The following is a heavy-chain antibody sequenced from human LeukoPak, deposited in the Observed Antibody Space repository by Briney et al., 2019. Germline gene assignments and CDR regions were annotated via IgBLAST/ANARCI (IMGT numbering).Heavy chain of an antibody. Sequence: PSETLSLTCTVSGGSISSYHWSWTRQPPGKGLEWIGYIYYSGSTNYNPSLKSRVTISVDTSKNQFSLKLSSVTAADTAVYYCARDRYCSSTSCYGGLDPWGQGTLVTVSS. CDR2: IYYSGST. V-gene: IGHV4-59*01. J-gene: IGHJ5*02. CDR1: GGSISSYH. D-gene: IGHD2-2*01. CDR3: ARDRYCSSTSCYGGLDP.